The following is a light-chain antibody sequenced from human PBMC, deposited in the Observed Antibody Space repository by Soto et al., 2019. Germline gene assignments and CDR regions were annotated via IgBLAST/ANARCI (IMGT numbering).Light chain of an antibody. CDR2: AAS. V-gene: IGKV1-27*01. CDR1: QGISNY. J-gene: IGKJ1*01. Sequence: DIQMTQSPVSLSASVGDRVTITCRASQGISNYLAWYQQKPGKVPKLLIYAASTLQSGVPSRFSGSGSGADFTLTISGLQPEDVATYYCQKYNSAPWTFGQGTKVEIK. CDR3: QKYNSAPWT.